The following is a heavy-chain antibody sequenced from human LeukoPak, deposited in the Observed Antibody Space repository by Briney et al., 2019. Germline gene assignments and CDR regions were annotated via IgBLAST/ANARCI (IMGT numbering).Heavy chain of an antibody. V-gene: IGHV3-23*01. CDR2: ISGSGGST. CDR3: ARMNGGSLSSYYFDY. CDR1: GFTFSSYA. J-gene: IGHJ4*02. Sequence: GGSLRLSCAASGFTFSSYAMSWVRQAPGKGLEWVSAISGSGGSTYYADSVKGRFTVSRDNSRDTLYLQMHSLRVEDTAVYYCARMNGGSLSSYYFDYWGQGILVTVPS. D-gene: IGHD1-26*01.